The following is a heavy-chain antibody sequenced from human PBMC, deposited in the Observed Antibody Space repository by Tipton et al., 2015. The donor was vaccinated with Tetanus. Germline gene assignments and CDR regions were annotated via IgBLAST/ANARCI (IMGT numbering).Heavy chain of an antibody. V-gene: IGHV4-61*08. J-gene: IGHJ4*02. CDR3: ARANYDFSMKGPFDS. Sequence: TLSLTCTVSGGSVRSGDYSWSWIRQPPGKGLEWLAYISSSGSTNSDYFLKSRISISRDTSKNQYFLNLSSVTAADTAVYFCARANYDFSMKGPFDSWGQGILVVVSA. CDR1: GGSVRSGDYS. D-gene: IGHD3-3*01. CDR2: ISSSGST.